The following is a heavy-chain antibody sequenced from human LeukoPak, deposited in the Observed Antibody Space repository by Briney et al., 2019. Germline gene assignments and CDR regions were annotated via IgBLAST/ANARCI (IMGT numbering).Heavy chain of an antibody. J-gene: IGHJ4*02. V-gene: IGHV1-18*01. D-gene: IGHD3-10*01. Sequence: ASVKVSFKTSGYTFTSYGITWVRQAPGQGLEWMGWISAYTGDTIYAQKVQGRVTMTTDTSASTGYMEVRSLRSDDTAVYYCARDSLGSYSSPDNWGQGTLVTVSS. CDR2: ISAYTGDT. CDR3: ARDSLGSYSSPDN. CDR1: GYTFTSYG.